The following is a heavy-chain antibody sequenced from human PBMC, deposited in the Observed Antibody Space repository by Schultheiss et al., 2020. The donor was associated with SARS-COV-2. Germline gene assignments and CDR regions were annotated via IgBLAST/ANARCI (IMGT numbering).Heavy chain of an antibody. J-gene: IGHJ6*03. CDR2: ISGSGGST. V-gene: IGHV3-23*01. D-gene: IGHD4-17*01. CDR3: AKYGEFHYYYYMDV. CDR1: GFTVSSNY. Sequence: GGSLRLSCAASGFTVSSNYMTWVRQAPGKGLEWVSAISGSGGSTYYADSVKGRFTISRDNSKNTLYLQMNSLRAEDTAVYYCAKYGEFHYYYYMDVWGKGTTVTVSS.